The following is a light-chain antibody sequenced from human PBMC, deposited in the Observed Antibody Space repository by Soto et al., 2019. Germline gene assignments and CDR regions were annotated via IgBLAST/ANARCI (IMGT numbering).Light chain of an antibody. V-gene: IGKV3-20*01. CDR2: GAS. Sequence: EIVLTQSPGTLSLSPGERATLSCRASQSVSGSYLAWFQQKPGQAPRLLIYGASSRATGIPDRFSGSGSGTAFTLSISRQEPEDYAVYYCEQYGSSPVYTFGQGTKLEIK. CDR1: QSVSGSY. CDR3: EQYGSSPVYT. J-gene: IGKJ2*01.